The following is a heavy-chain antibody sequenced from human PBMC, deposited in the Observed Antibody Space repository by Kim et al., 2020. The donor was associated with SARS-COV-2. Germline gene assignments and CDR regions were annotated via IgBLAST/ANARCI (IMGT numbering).Heavy chain of an antibody. V-gene: IGHV3-74*01. CDR1: GFTFSSYW. CDR2: INSDGSST. J-gene: IGHJ5*02. D-gene: IGHD1-7*01. Sequence: GGSLRLSCAASGFTFSSYWMHWVRQAPGKGLVWVSRINSDGSSTSYADSVKGRFTISRDNAKNTLYLQMNSLRAEDTALYYCARVARTIAWNYFDPWGHRALVSVSS. CDR3: ARVARTIAWNYFDP.